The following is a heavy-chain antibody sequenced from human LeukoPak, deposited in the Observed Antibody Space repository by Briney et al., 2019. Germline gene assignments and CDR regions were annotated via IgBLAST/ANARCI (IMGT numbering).Heavy chain of an antibody. V-gene: IGHV3-23*01. Sequence: GGSLRLSCAASGFTFKTYGMTWFRQAPGKGLEWVSTINNGGENKHYADSVKGRFTISRDNSKNTLYLQVNSLRAEDTALYYCAIDPADYYETNSLDFWGQGTPVTVSS. CDR3: AIDPADYYETNSLDF. J-gene: IGHJ4*02. CDR2: INNGGENK. CDR1: GFTFKTYG. D-gene: IGHD3-22*01.